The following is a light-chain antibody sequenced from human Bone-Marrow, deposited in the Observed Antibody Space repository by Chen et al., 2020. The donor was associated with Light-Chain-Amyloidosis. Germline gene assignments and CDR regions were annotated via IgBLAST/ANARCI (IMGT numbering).Light chain of an antibody. V-gene: IGLV3-25*03. J-gene: IGLJ2*01. Sequence: YEFTQPPPVSVSPAQTARITCSGDDLPTKYAYWYQQKPGQAPVLVIHRDTERPSGISERFSGSSSGTTATLTISGVQAEDEADYHCQSADSSGTYEVIFGGGTKLTVL. CDR2: RDT. CDR3: QSADSSGTYEVI. CDR1: DLPTKY.